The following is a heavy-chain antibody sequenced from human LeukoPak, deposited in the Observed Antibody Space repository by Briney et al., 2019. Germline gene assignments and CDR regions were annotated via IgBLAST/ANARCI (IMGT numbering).Heavy chain of an antibody. CDR2: INPKTGVT. Sequence: ASVKVSCKASGYTFTDYYLHWVRQAPGHGLEWMGWINPKTGVTKYAQNFQGRVTMTRDTSISTAYMEVSRLRSDDTAVFYCARDLAMYSPDLDYWGQGALVTVSS. D-gene: IGHD1-26*01. J-gene: IGHJ4*02. CDR3: ARDLAMYSPDLDY. V-gene: IGHV1-2*02. CDR1: GYTFTDYY.